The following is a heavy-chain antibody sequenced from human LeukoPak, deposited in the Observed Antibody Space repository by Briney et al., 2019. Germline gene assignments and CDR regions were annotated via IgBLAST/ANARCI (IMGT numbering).Heavy chain of an antibody. V-gene: IGHV3-21*01. CDR1: GFAFSSYS. J-gene: IGHJ4*02. CDR3: ARDDNGYYDILTGSG. D-gene: IGHD3-9*01. Sequence: GGSLRLSCAASGFAFSSYSRNWVRQAPGKGLEWVSSISSSSSYIYYADSVKGRFTISRDNAKNSLYLQMNSLRAEDTAVYYCARDDNGYYDILTGSGWGQGTLVTVSS. CDR2: ISSSSSYI.